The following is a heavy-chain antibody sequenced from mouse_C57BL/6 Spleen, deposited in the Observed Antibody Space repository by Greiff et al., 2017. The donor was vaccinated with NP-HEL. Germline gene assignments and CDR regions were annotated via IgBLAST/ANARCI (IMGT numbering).Heavy chain of an antibody. CDR3: ARFGYYGSSWYFDV. CDR2: IDPSDSET. J-gene: IGHJ1*03. CDR1: GYTFTSYW. Sequence: VQLQQPGAELVRPGSSVKLSCTASGYTFTSYWMHWVKQRPIQGLEWIGNIDPSDSETHYNQKFKDKATLTVDKSSSTAYMQLSSLTSEDSAVYYCARFGYYGSSWYFDVWGTGTTVTVSS. V-gene: IGHV1-52*01. D-gene: IGHD1-1*01.